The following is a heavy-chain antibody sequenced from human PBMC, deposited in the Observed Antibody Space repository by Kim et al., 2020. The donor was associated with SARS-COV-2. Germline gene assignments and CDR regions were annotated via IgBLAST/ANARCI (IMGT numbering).Heavy chain of an antibody. CDR3: TTVCSGGSCYSSLYY. J-gene: IGHJ4*02. Sequence: APVKGRFTISRDDSKNTLYLQMNSLKTEDTAVYYCTTVCSGGSCYSSLYYWGQGTLVTVSS. V-gene: IGHV3-15*01. D-gene: IGHD2-15*01.